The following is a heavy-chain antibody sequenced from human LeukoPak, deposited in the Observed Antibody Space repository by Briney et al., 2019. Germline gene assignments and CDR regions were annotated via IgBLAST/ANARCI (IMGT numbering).Heavy chain of an antibody. CDR3: IRPLEWVAPDS. J-gene: IGHJ4*02. V-gene: IGHV3-73*01. D-gene: IGHD6-19*01. CDR2: VRDRSKNYAT. Sequence: GGSLSLSCSASGFGFQSSAVHWVRQSSGKGLEWVGCVRDRSKNYATLYGASVRGRFIISRDDSRNTAALQMNSLRIEDTAVYFCIRPLEWVAPDSWGQGTLVTVSS. CDR1: GFGFQSSA.